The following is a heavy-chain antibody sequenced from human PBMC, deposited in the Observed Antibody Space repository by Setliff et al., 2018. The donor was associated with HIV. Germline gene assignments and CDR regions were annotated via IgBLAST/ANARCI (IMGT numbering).Heavy chain of an antibody. CDR1: GDSISYSSYY. D-gene: IGHD6-6*01. V-gene: IGHV4-31*03. J-gene: IGHJ4*02. CDR2: IFHSGDT. Sequence: SETLSLTCTVSGDSISYSSYYWAWIRQPAGKGLEWIGYIFHSGDTYYNPSLKSRISMSVDTSKNQFSLELTSLTAADTAVYYCATRPRIAARPFDYWGQGMLVTVSS. CDR3: ATRPRIAARPFDY.